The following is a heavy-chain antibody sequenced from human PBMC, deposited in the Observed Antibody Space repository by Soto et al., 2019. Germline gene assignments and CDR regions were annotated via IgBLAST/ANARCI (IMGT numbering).Heavy chain of an antibody. CDR1: GFSFGTTA. V-gene: IGHV3-23*01. D-gene: IGHD3-10*01. J-gene: IGHJ5*02. CDR3: VKNSGWFNT. CDR2: IDGRGGMP. Sequence: QLLQSGGGLVQPGGSLTLSCAASGFSFGTTAMSWVRHAPGEGVEWVSTIDGRGGMPSSADSVKGRFPISRYNYMNTVYLQMNSLRGDDTALYYCVKNSGWFNTWGQGALVTVSS.